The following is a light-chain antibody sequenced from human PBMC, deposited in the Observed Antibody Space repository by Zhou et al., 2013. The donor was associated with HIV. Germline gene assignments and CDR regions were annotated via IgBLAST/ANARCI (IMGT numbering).Light chain of an antibody. J-gene: IGKJ4*01. CDR3: QQYKIYPLT. V-gene: IGKV1-16*02. Sequence: DIQLTQSPSFLSASVGDRVTLTCRASQGISNVLAWYQQKPGKAPELLIYGAVSLQSGVPSKFSGSGSGTDFTLTISDLQPEDIATYYCQQYKIYPLTFGGGTKVEI. CDR1: QGISNV. CDR2: GAV.